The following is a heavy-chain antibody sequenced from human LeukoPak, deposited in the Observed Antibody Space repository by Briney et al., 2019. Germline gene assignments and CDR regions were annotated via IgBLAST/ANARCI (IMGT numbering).Heavy chain of an antibody. CDR1: GFTFEDHV. CDR3: ARVKMGATVTTFHYYVMDV. Sequence: PGRSLRLSCAASGFTFEDHVMHWVRQAPGKGLERVSSITSRSSHIYYADSVKGRFTISRDNAKNSVYLQMNSLRAEDTAVYYCARVKMGATVTTFHYYVMDVWGVGTTATVSS. CDR2: ITSRSSHI. V-gene: IGHV3-21*01. J-gene: IGHJ6*04. D-gene: IGHD4-11*01.